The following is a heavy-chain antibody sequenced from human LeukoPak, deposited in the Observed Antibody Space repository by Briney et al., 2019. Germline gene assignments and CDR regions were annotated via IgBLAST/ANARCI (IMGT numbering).Heavy chain of an antibody. D-gene: IGHD3-22*01. CDR3: ASSPSGYWWDFDC. CDR1: GGSISSNNYY. Sequence: SETLSLTCTVSGGSISSNNYYWGWIRQPPGKGLEWIGSIYYSGSTYNNPSLKSRVTISVDTTKNQFSLKLTSVTAADTAVYYCASSPSGYWWDFDCWGQGTLVTVSS. J-gene: IGHJ4*02. CDR2: IYYSGST. V-gene: IGHV4-39*01.